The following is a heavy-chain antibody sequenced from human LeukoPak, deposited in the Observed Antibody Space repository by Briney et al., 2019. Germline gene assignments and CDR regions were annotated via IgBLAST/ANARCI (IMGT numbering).Heavy chain of an antibody. CDR1: GYGFTNYW. Sequence: GASLKTSFKTSGYGFTNYWIGRGRQTPGKGLEWMAIIYPAESENRYSRSFEGQVTISADKDTTTAFLQWSSLTASDNAMYYCAIHSRIAAAGSKTNYYYGTNAGGKGTTVTVSS. D-gene: IGHD6-13*01. CDR2: IYPAESEN. CDR3: AIHSRIAAAGSKTNYYYGTNA. V-gene: IGHV5-51*01. J-gene: IGHJ6*04.